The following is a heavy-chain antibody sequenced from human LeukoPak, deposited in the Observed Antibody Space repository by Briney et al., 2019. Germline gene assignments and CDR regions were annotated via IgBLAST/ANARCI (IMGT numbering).Heavy chain of an antibody. CDR3: AKDRGYGGNSALDY. CDR2: ISGSSGTA. CDR1: GFTFSSYD. D-gene: IGHD4-23*01. Sequence: GASLRLSCATSGFTFSSYDMSWVRQAPGKGLEWVAAISGSSGTAYYADSVKGRFTISRDNSKNTLYLQMNSLRAEDTAVYYCAKDRGYGGNSALDYWGQGTLVIVSS. J-gene: IGHJ4*02. V-gene: IGHV3-23*01.